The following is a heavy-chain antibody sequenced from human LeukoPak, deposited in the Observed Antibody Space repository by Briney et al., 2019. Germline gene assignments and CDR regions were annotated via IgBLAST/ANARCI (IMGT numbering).Heavy chain of an antibody. CDR2: ISYDGSNE. CDR3: AGAGYYYGIDV. J-gene: IGHJ6*02. Sequence: PGRSLRLSCAASEFTFNSSAMHWVRQAPGKGLEWVAVISYDGSNEYYADSVKGRFTIFRDNPKNTLYLQMNSLRAEDTAVYYCAGAGYYYGIDVWGQGTTVTVSS. D-gene: IGHD3-16*01. V-gene: IGHV3-30*04. CDR1: EFTFNSSA.